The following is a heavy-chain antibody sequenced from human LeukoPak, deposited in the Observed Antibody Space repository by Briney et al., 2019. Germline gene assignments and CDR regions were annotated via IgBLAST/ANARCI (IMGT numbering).Heavy chain of an antibody. D-gene: IGHD3-10*01. J-gene: IGHJ4*02. V-gene: IGHV1-24*01. CDR2: FDPEDGET. Sequence: ASVKVSCKVSGYTLTELSMHWVRQAPGIGLEWMGGFDPEDGETIYAQKFQGRVTMTEDTSTDTAYMELSSLRSEDTAVYYCATDSYGSGSYYNAPFDYWGQGTLVTVSS. CDR1: GYTLTELS. CDR3: ATDSYGSGSYYNAPFDY.